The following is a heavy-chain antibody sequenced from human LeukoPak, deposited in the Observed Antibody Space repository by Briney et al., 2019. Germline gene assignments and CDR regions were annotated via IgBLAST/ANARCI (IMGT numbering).Heavy chain of an antibody. CDR1: GRSISTYY. V-gene: IGHV4-59*01. CDR2: IYYSGST. J-gene: IGHJ6*02. Sequence: SETLSLTCTVSGRSISTYYWSWLRQPPGKGLEWIGYIYYSGSTNYNPSLKSRVTISVDTSKNQFSLKLSSVTAADTAVYYCARVAVYYGMDVWGQGTTVTVSS. CDR3: ARVAVYYGMDV. D-gene: IGHD6-19*01.